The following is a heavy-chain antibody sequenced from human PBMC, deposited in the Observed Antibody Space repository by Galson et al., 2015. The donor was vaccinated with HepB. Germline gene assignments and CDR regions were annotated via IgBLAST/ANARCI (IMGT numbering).Heavy chain of an antibody. D-gene: IGHD6-19*01. Sequence: SVKVSCKATGGTFGSYGIGWVRQAPRQGLEWMGGIIPLLGTTNYAQTFQGRVTITADESTSTAYVELSSLRFNDTAVYYCARVPVAMAGHGGWPFDSWGQGTLVTVSS. CDR2: IIPLLGTT. CDR3: ARVPVAMAGHGGWPFDS. V-gene: IGHV1-69*13. J-gene: IGHJ4*02. CDR1: GGTFGSYG.